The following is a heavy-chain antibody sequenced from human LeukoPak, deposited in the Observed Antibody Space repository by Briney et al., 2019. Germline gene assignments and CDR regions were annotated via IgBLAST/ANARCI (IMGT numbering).Heavy chain of an antibody. CDR3: ARRDTVQQVAFDI. CDR2: IYYSGST. V-gene: IGHV4-59*08. Sequence: KPSETLSLTCTVSGGSISSYYWSWIRQPPGKGLEWIGYIYYSGSTNYNLSLKSRVTISVDTSKNQFSLKLSSVTAADTAVYYCARRDTVQQVAFDIWGQGTMVTVSS. J-gene: IGHJ3*02. CDR1: GGSISSYY. D-gene: IGHD5-18*01.